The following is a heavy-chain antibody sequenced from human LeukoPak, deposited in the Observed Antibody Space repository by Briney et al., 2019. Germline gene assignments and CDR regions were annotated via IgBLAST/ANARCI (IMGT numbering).Heavy chain of an antibody. V-gene: IGHV4-34*01. J-gene: IGHJ5*02. CDR3: ATSSSWSRWFDP. Sequence: SETLSLTCAVYGRSFSGYYWSWIRQPPGKGLEWIGEINHSGSTNYNPSLKSRVTISVDTSKNQFSLKLSSVTAADTAVYYCATSSSWSRWFDPWGQGTLVTVSS. CDR2: INHSGST. D-gene: IGHD6-13*01. CDR1: GRSFSGYY.